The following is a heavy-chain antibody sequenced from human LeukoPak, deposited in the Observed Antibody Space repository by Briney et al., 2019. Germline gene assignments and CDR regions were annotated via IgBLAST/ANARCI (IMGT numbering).Heavy chain of an antibody. CDR3: ARDVGPAEDILTGYHPYAFDI. Sequence: GGSPRLSCAASGFTFSSYGMHWVRQAPGKGLEWVAVISYDGSNKYYADSVKGRFTISRDNSKNTLYLQMNSLRAEDTAVYYCARDVGPAEDILTGYHPYAFDIWGQGTMVTVSS. V-gene: IGHV3-30*03. D-gene: IGHD3-9*01. CDR1: GFTFSSYG. CDR2: ISYDGSNK. J-gene: IGHJ3*02.